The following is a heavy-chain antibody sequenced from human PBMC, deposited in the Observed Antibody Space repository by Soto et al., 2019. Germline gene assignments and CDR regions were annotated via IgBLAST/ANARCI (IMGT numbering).Heavy chain of an antibody. Sequence: EVQLLESGGGLVQPGGSLRLSCAASGFTFSSYAMSWVRQAPGKGLEWVSAISGSGGSTYYADSVKGRFTISRDNSKNTLDLQMNSLRAEDTAVYYCAKDWTTVNDASEGSFDYWGQGTLVTVSS. J-gene: IGHJ4*02. CDR3: AKDWTTVNDASEGSFDY. V-gene: IGHV3-23*01. CDR1: GFTFSSYA. D-gene: IGHD4-17*01. CDR2: ISGSGGST.